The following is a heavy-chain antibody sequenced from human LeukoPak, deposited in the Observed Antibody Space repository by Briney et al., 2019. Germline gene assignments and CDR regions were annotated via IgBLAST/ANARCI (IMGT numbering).Heavy chain of an antibody. J-gene: IGHJ3*01. V-gene: IGHV1-2*02. D-gene: IGHD5-12*01. Sequence: ASVKVSCKASGYTFTGYYIHWVRQAHGQGLEWVGWINPNSGGTKYAQKFQGRVTMTRDTSISTAYMELSSLRSDDTAVYYCARVGNIVATSAPEDAIDVWGQGTMVTVSS. CDR2: INPNSGGT. CDR1: GYTFTGYY. CDR3: ARVGNIVATSAPEDAIDV.